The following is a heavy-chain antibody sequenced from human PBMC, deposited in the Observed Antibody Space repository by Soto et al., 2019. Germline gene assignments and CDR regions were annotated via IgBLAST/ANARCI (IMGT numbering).Heavy chain of an antibody. Sequence: GGSLRLSCKASGFTFRSYAMSWVRHTPGKGLEWVSSISGSGDKTYYADSVKGRFTISRDNSKNTLYLQMNSLRAEDTAVYYCAKDVSDYYFDYWGQGTLVTVSS. CDR3: AKDVSDYYFDY. CDR1: GFTFRSYA. CDR2: ISGSGDKT. J-gene: IGHJ4*02. V-gene: IGHV3-23*01.